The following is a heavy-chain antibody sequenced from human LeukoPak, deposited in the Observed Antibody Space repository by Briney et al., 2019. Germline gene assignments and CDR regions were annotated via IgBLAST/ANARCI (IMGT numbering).Heavy chain of an antibody. CDR1: GGSISSGDYY. V-gene: IGHV4-30-4*01. J-gene: IGHJ4*02. D-gene: IGHD3-22*01. CDR2: IYYSGST. CDR3: ARSDQYDSSGYPFDY. Sequence: SPSQTLSLTCTVSGGSISSGDYYWSWIRQPPGKGLEWIGYIYYSGSTYYNPSLKSRVTISVDTSKNQFSLKLSSVTAADTAVYYCARSDQYDSSGYPFDYWGQGTLVTVSS.